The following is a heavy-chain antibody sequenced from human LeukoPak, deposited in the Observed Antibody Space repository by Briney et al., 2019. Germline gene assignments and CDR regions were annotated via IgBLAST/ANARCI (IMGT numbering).Heavy chain of an antibody. V-gene: IGHV3-7*01. D-gene: IGHD2-15*01. CDR3: ARAPSTWDCSGGSCYSDY. CDR1: GFTFSSYW. J-gene: IGHJ4*02. Sequence: GGSLRLSCAASGFTFSSYWMSWVRQAPGKGLEWVANIKQDGSEKYYVDSVKGRFTISRDNAKNSLYLQMNSLRAEDTAVYYCARAPSTWDCSGGSCYSDYWGQGTLVTVSS. CDR2: IKQDGSEK.